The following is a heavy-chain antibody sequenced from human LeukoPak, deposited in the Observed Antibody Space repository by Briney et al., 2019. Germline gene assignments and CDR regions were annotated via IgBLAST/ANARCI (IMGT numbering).Heavy chain of an antibody. CDR3: ARRGYYDSSGYSN. V-gene: IGHV4-39*01. Sequence: SETLSLTCTVSGGSISSSSYYWGWVRQPRGRGLEWIVSIYYSGSTYYNPALKSRVTISVDTSNTQFSLKLSSVTAADTAVYYCARRGYYDSSGYSNWGQGTLVTVSS. CDR2: IYYSGST. J-gene: IGHJ4*02. D-gene: IGHD3-22*01. CDR1: GGSISSSSYY.